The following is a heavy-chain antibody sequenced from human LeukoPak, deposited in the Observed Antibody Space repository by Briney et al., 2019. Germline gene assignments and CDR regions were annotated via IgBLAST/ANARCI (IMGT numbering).Heavy chain of an antibody. CDR3: AKRSDYGGNWNYFDY. J-gene: IGHJ4*02. CDR2: INDSGGDT. D-gene: IGHD4-23*01. CDR1: GFTFSSYG. V-gene: IGHV3-23*01. Sequence: GGSLRLSCAASGFTFSSYGMSWVRQAPGKGLEWVSAINDSGGDTYHADSVKGRFTVSRDNSRNTLYLQMNSLRAEDTAVYFCAKRSDYGGNWNYFDYWGQGTLVTVSS.